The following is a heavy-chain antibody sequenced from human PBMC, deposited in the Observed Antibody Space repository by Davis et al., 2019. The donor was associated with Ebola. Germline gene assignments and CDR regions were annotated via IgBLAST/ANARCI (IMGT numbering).Heavy chain of an antibody. V-gene: IGHV3-15*01. CDR3: AKDRGGGYSDLFDH. CDR1: GFTFSDAW. J-gene: IGHJ4*01. D-gene: IGHD5-12*01. CDR2: IKSRTDGETT. Sequence: GGSLRLSCAASGFTFSDAWMTWVRQAPGKGLEWVGRIKSRTDGETTDYSEPVKGRFTISRVDSKATLYLQMNSLKSEDTAVYYCAKDRGGGYSDLFDHWGHGTLVTVSS.